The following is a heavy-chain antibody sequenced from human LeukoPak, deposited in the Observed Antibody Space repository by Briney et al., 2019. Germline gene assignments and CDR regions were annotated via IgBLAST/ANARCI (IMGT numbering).Heavy chain of an antibody. CDR3: ASHKRGQWLVPYY. V-gene: IGHV4-39*01. D-gene: IGHD6-19*01. J-gene: IGHJ4*02. CDR2: IYYSGST. Sequence: PSETLSLTCTVSGVSISSSSYYWGWIRQPPGKGLEWIGSIYYSGSTYYNPSLKSRVTISVDTSKNQFSLKLSSVTAADTAVYYCASHKRGQWLVPYYWGQGTLVTVSS. CDR1: GVSISSSSYY.